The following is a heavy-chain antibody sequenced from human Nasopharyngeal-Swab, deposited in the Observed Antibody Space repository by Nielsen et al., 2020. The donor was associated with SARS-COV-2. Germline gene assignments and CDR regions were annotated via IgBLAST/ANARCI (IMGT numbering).Heavy chain of an antibody. Sequence: GESLKISCAASGFTFSDYYMSWIRQAPGKGLEWVSYISSSGSTIYYADSVKGRFTISRDNAKNSLYLQMNSLRAEDTAVYYCAIGDVVVPAAISQGQDAFDIWGQGTMVTVSS. D-gene: IGHD2-2*02. CDR3: AIGDVVVPAAISQGQDAFDI. J-gene: IGHJ3*02. V-gene: IGHV3-11*04. CDR1: GFTFSDYY. CDR2: ISSSGSTI.